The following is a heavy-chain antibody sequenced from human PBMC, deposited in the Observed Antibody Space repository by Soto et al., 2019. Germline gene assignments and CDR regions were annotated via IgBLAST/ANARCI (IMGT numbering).Heavy chain of an antibody. V-gene: IGHV5-51*01. CDR1: GYRFTSYW. D-gene: IGHD5-18*01. CDR2: IYPGDSDT. Sequence: PGESLKISCKGSGYRFTSYWVVWVRQMPGKGLEWMGIIYPGDSDTRYSPSFQGQVTISADKSISTAYLQWSSLKASDTAMYYCARHPPHAAMSDYGMDGWGQGTTVTLSS. J-gene: IGHJ6*02. CDR3: ARHPPHAAMSDYGMDG.